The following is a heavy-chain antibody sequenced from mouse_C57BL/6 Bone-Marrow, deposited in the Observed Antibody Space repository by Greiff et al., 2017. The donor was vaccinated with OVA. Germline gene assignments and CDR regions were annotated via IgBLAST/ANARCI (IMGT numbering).Heavy chain of an antibody. CDR3: ARCDYSFYYAMDY. CDR2: INPSTGGT. CDR1: GYSFTGYY. J-gene: IGHJ4*01. D-gene: IGHD2-4*01. V-gene: IGHV1-42*01. Sequence: EVQLQQSGPELVKPGASVKISCKASGYSFTGYYMNWVKQSPEKSLEWIGEINPSTGGTTYNQKFKAKATLTVDKSSSTAYMQLKSLTSEASAVYYYARCDYSFYYAMDYWGQGTSVTVSS.